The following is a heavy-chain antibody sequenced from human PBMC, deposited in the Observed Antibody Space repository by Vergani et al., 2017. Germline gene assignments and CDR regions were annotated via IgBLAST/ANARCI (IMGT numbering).Heavy chain of an antibody. J-gene: IGHJ4*02. V-gene: IGHV3-11*06. CDR1: GFTFSDYY. D-gene: IGHD6-19*01. CDR2: ISSSSSYT. Sequence: QVQLVESGGGLVKPGGSLRLSCAASGFTFSDYYMSWIRQAPGKGLEWVSYISSSSSYTNYADSVKGRFTISRDNAKNSLYLQMNSLRAEDTAEYYCAKAQRARAGTTTRYYFDYWGQGTLVTVSS. CDR3: AKAQRARAGTTTRYYFDY.